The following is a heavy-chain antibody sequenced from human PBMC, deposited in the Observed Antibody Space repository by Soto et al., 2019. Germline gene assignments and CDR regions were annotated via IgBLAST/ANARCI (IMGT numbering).Heavy chain of an antibody. CDR3: AKGINERYCTITGCYTRPLYGMDV. Sequence: ASVKVSCKASGYTFSGYYIHWLRQAPGQGLEWMGWINPNSGGTNYAQKFQGRVTVTRDTPTSTAYMELSRLTSDDTSVYYCAKGINERYCTITGCYTRPLYGMDVWVQGTKATVSS. V-gene: IGHV1-2*02. D-gene: IGHD2-2*02. CDR1: GYTFSGYY. CDR2: INPNSGGT. J-gene: IGHJ6*02.